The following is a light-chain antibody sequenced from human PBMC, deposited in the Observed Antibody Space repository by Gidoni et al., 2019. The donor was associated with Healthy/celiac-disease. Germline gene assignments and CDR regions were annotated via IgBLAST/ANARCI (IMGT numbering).Light chain of an antibody. V-gene: IGKV1-12*01. CDR3: QQSNSFPHT. J-gene: IGKJ4*01. CDR2: AAS. CDR1: QDISSW. Sequence: EIQMTQSPSSVSASVGDRVTITCRASQDISSWLAWYKQKPGKAPKLLIYAASSLQSGVPSRFSGSGSGTDFTLTISSLQPEDFATYYCQQSNSFPHTFGGGTKVEIK.